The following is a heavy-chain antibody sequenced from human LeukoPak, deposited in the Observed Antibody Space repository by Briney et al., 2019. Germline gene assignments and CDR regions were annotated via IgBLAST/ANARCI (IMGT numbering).Heavy chain of an antibody. CDR2: IYYSGST. D-gene: IGHD2-2*01. V-gene: IGHV4-39*07. CDR1: GGSISTSSYY. J-gene: IGHJ5*02. Sequence: SETLSLTCTVSGGSISTSSYYWGWIRQPPGKGLECIGNIYYSGSTYYNPSLKSRVTVSVDTSKNQFSLKLSSVTAADTAVYYCARVRCISTSCYEYNWFDPWGQGTLVTVSS. CDR3: ARVRCISTSCYEYNWFDP.